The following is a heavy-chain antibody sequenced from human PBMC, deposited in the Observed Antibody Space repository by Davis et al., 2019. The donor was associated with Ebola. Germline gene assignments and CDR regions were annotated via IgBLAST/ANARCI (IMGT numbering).Heavy chain of an antibody. V-gene: IGHV4-59*01. CDR2: IYYSGST. CDR1: GGSFSSYY. D-gene: IGHD3-9*01. Sequence: MPSETLSLTCAVYGGSFSSYYWSWIRQPPGKGLEWIGYIYYSGSTNYNPSLKSRVTISVDTSKNQFSLKLSSVTAADTAVYYCARGTGYDILTSSFDYWGQGTLVTVSS. CDR3: ARGTGYDILTSSFDY. J-gene: IGHJ4*02.